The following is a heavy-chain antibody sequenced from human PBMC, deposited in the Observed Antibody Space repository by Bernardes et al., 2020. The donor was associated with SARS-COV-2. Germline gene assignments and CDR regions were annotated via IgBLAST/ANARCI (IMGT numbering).Heavy chain of an antibody. CDR3: ARESDWNYVFDY. V-gene: IGHV3-21*01. Sequence: GGSLRLSCAASEFTFSSYAISWVRQAPGKGLEWVSSITSSSSYKYYADSVKGRFTISRDNAKNSLYLQMNSLRAEDTAVYFCARESDWNYVFDYWGQGTLVTVSS. CDR2: ITSSSSYK. CDR1: EFTFSSYA. J-gene: IGHJ4*02. D-gene: IGHD1-7*01.